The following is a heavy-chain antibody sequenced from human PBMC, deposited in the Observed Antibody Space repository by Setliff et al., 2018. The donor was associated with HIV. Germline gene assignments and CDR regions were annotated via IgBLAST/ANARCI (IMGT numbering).Heavy chain of an antibody. J-gene: IGHJ3*02. CDR3: ARDSPTGAFDI. CDR1: GYTFTSYA. CDR2: INTNTGNP. Sequence: ASVKVSCKASGYTFTSYAMNWVRQAPGQGLEWMGWINTNTGNPTYAQGFTGRFVFSLDTSVSTAYLQTSSLKAGDTAVYYCARDSPTGAFDIWGQGTMVTVSS. V-gene: IGHV7-4-1*02. D-gene: IGHD4-17*01.